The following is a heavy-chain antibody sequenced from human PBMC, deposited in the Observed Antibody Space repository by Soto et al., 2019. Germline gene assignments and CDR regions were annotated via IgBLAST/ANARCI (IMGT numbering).Heavy chain of an antibody. CDR1: GFSFSDYS. V-gene: IGHV3-23*01. D-gene: IGHD2-15*01. CDR3: AKRATTVPTPGNYFDC. CDR2: LTRTGTT. J-gene: IGHJ4*02. Sequence: PGGSLRLSXVASGFSFSDYSMTWVRQGPGRGLEWVATLTRTGTTFYADSVKGRFTISRDNSRNTLSLQMYSLRAEDTARYYCAKRATTVPTPGNYFDCWGQGTLVTVSS.